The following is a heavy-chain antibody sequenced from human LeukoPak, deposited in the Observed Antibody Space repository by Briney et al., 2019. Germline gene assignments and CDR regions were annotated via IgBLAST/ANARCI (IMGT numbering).Heavy chain of an antibody. CDR1: GYTFTSYD. J-gene: IGHJ6*03. V-gene: IGHV1-8*01. CDR2: MNPNSGNT. Sequence: ASVKVSCKASGYTFTSYDINWVRQATGQGLEWMGWMNPNSGNTGYAQKFQGRVTMTKNTSITTAYMELSSLRSEDTAVYYCARALSWTTDSYYHMDVWGKGTTVTVSS. CDR3: ARALSWTTDSYYHMDV. D-gene: IGHD3/OR15-3a*01.